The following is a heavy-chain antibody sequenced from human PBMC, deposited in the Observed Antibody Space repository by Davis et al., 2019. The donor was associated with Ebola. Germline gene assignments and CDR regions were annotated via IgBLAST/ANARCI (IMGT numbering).Heavy chain of an antibody. J-gene: IGHJ6*04. CDR2: IPHVGSEK. Sequence: GGSLRLPCAASGFTFSSYSMNWVRPAPGKGLEWVATIPHVGSEKYYVDSVKGRFTSSRDNAKNSVYLQMNSLRVEDTAVYYCARDWAGLDVWGRGTTVTVSS. CDR1: GFTFSSYS. V-gene: IGHV3-7*01. D-gene: IGHD3-16*01. CDR3: ARDWAGLDV.